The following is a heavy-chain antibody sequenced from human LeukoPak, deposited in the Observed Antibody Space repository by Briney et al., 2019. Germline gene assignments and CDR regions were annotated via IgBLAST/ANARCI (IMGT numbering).Heavy chain of an antibody. V-gene: IGHV3-48*03. Sequence: PGGSLRLSCAASGFTFSSYEMNWVRQAPGKGLEWVSFIGSSGATIYYADSVKGRSTTSRDNAKNSLYLQMNSLRAEDTAVYYCARLSDALDYWGQGTLVTVSS. J-gene: IGHJ4*02. CDR2: IGSSGATI. CDR1: GFTFSSYE. D-gene: IGHD2-21*02. CDR3: ARLSDALDY.